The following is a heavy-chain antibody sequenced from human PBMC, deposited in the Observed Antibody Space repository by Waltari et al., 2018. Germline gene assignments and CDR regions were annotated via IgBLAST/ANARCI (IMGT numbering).Heavy chain of an antibody. CDR3: ARDPPRYCSSTSCSDY. CDR2: INPNSGGT. Sequence: QVQLVQSGAEVKKPGASVTVSCKASGYTFTGYYMHWVRPAPGQGLEWMGWINPNSGGTNYAQKFQGRVTMTRDTSISTAYMELSRLRSDDTAVYYCARDPPRYCSSTSCSDYWGQGTLVTVSS. J-gene: IGHJ4*02. CDR1: GYTFTGYY. D-gene: IGHD2-2*01. V-gene: IGHV1-2*02.